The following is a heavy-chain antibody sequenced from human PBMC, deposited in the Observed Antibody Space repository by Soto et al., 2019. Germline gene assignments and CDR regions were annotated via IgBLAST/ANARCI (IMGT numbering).Heavy chain of an antibody. Sequence: SETLSLTCTVSGGSISSYYWSWIRQPPGKGLEWIGYIHHSGSTNYNPSLKSRVTISVDTSKNQFSLKLSSVTAADTAVYYCARGDILTGYSYWGRGTLVTVSS. CDR3: ARGDILTGYSY. J-gene: IGHJ4*02. D-gene: IGHD3-9*01. CDR2: IHHSGST. CDR1: GGSISSYY. V-gene: IGHV4-59*12.